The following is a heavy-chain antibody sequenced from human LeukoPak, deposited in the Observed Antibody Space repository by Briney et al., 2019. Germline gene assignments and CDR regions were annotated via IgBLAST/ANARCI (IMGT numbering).Heavy chain of an antibody. V-gene: IGHV1-8*03. J-gene: IGHJ4*02. Sequence: ASVKVSCKASGYTFTSYDINWVRQATGQGLEWMGWMNPNSGNIGYAQKFQGRVTITRNTSISTAYMELSSLRSEDTAVYYCARGTFRAYYFDYWGQGTLVTVSS. CDR1: GYTFTSYD. CDR2: MNPNSGNI. CDR3: ARGTFRAYYFDY. D-gene: IGHD3-16*01.